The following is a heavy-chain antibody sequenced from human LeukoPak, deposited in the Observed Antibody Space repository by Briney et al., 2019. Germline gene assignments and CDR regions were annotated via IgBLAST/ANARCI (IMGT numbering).Heavy chain of an antibody. J-gene: IGHJ5*02. CDR3: ARGALGYCSSTSCPFDP. Sequence: QPGGSLRLSCAASGFTFSSYEMNWVRQAPGKGLEWVSYISSSGSTIYYTDSVKGRFTISRDNSKNTLYLQMNSLRAEDTAVYYCARGALGYCSSTSCPFDPWGQGTLVTVSS. CDR2: ISSSGSTI. D-gene: IGHD2-2*01. CDR1: GFTFSSYE. V-gene: IGHV3-48*03.